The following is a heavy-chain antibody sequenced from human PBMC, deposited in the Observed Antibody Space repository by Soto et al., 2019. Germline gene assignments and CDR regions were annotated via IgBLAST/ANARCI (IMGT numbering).Heavy chain of an antibody. CDR3: ARVRFLESGCGMDV. CDR1: GYTFTSYD. V-gene: IGHV1-8*01. CDR2: MNPNSGNT. D-gene: IGHD3-3*01. Sequence: ASVKVSCKASGYTFTSYDINWVRQATGQGLEWMGWMNPNSGNTGYAQKFQGRVTMTRNTSISTAYMELSSLGSEDTAVYYCARVRFLESGCGMDVWGQGTTVTVSS. J-gene: IGHJ6*02.